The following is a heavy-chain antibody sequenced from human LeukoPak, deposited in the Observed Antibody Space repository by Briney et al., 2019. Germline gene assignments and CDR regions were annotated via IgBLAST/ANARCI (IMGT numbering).Heavy chain of an antibody. V-gene: IGHV4-59*12. CDR2: IYYSGST. CDR3: ARNPQFGADAFDI. Sequence: SETLSLTCTVSGGSISSYYWSWIRQPPGKGLEWIGYIYYSGSTNYNPSLKSRVTISVDTSKNQFSLKLSSVTAADTAVYYCARNPQFGADAFDIWGQGTMVTVSS. CDR1: GGSISSYY. D-gene: IGHD3-10*01. J-gene: IGHJ3*02.